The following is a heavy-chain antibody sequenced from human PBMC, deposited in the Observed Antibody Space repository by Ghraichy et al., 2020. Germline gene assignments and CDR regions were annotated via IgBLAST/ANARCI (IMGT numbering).Heavy chain of an antibody. Sequence: GGSLRLSCTASGFTFGDYAMSWFRQSPKKGLEWVGFIRTKADGGTTAYAASVKGRFTISRDDSKSIAYLQMNSLKTEDTAVYYCVRDRPLDYWGQGTLVTVSS. CDR1: GFTFGDYA. J-gene: IGHJ4*02. V-gene: IGHV3-49*03. D-gene: IGHD6-6*01. CDR2: IRTKADGGTT. CDR3: VRDRPLDY.